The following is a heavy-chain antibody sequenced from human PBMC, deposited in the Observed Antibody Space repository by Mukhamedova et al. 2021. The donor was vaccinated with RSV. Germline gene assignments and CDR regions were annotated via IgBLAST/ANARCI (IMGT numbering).Heavy chain of an antibody. CDR3: ARDASAVAGTMDY. V-gene: IGHV1-18*01. CDR2: ISGYNGNT. J-gene: IGHJ4*02. Sequence: WMGWISGYNGNTDYPQKLQGRVTVTTDTSTSTAYMELSGLRSDDTALYYCARDASAVAGTMDYWGQGTLVTVSA. D-gene: IGHD6-19*01.